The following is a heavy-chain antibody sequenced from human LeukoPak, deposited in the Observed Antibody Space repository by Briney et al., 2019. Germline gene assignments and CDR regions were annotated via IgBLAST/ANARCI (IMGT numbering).Heavy chain of an antibody. J-gene: IGHJ4*02. CDR3: AREKVAVAGTGLDY. CDR2: IYYSGST. Sequence: SETLSLTCTVSGGSISSSSYYWGWIRQPPGKGLGWIGSIYYSGSTYYNPSLKSRVTISVDTSKNQFSLKLSSVTAADTAVYYCAREKVAVAGTGLDYWGQGTLVTVSS. CDR1: GGSISSSSYY. V-gene: IGHV4-39*07. D-gene: IGHD6-19*01.